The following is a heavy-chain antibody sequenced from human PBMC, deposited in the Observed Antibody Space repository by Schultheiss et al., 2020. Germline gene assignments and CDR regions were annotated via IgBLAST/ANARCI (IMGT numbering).Heavy chain of an antibody. J-gene: IGHJ4*02. CDR2: IYPGDSDT. CDR3: ARSPSRASSPRGLWLGETKKTDVYYFDY. V-gene: IGHV5-51*01. D-gene: IGHD3-10*01. Sequence: GGSLRLSCKGSGYSFTSNWIGWVRQMPGKGLEWMGIIYPGDSDTRYSPSFQGQVTISADKSISAAYLQWSSLKASDTAMYYCARSPSRASSPRGLWLGETKKTDVYYFDYWGQGTLVTVSS. CDR1: GYSFTSNW.